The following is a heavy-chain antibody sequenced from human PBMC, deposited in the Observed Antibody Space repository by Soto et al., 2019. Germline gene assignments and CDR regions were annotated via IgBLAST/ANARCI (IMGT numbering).Heavy chain of an antibody. Sequence: QVQLVQSGAEVKKPGASVKVSCKASGYTFTGYYMHWVRQAPGQGLEWMGWINPNSGGTNYAQKFQGRVTMTRDTSTSTVYMELSSLRSEDTAVYYCAREYCSGGSCYEFDPWGQGTLVTVSS. CDR3: AREYCSGGSCYEFDP. D-gene: IGHD2-15*01. CDR1: GYTFTGYY. CDR2: INPNSGGT. V-gene: IGHV1-2*02. J-gene: IGHJ5*02.